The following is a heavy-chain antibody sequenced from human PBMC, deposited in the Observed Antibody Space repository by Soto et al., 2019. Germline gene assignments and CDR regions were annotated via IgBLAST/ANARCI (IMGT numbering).Heavy chain of an antibody. CDR3: ARVAVSGTIDY. CDR2: INPNRGAT. D-gene: IGHD1-1*01. CDR1: GYSITGYY. V-gene: IGHV1-2*02. Sequence: QVQLVQSGAEVKKPGASVRVSCKASGYSITGYYLDWDRQAPGNGLEWMGWINPNRGATDYAQKFQGGVIMTRDTSIITAYMELSSLTSGDTAVYYCARVAVSGTIDYWGQGTLVTVSS. J-gene: IGHJ4*02.